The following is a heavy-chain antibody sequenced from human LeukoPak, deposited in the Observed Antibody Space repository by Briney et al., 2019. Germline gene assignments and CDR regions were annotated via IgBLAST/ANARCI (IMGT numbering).Heavy chain of an antibody. J-gene: IGHJ5*02. CDR3: ARVGDDSSGYYYSP. CDR1: GFTFDDYG. V-gene: IGHV3-20*01. CDR2: INWNGGST. D-gene: IGHD3-22*01. Sequence: GGSRRLSCAASGFTFDDYGMSWVRQAPGKGLEWVSGINWNGGSTGYADSVKGRFTISRDNAKNSLYLQMNSLRAEDTALYHCARVGDDSSGYYYSPWGQGTLVTVSS.